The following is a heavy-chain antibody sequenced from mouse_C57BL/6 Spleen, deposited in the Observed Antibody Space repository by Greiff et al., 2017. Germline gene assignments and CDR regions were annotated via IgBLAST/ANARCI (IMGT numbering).Heavy chain of an antibody. D-gene: IGHD4-1*01. CDR1: GYTFTSYW. V-gene: IGHV1-55*01. CDR2: IYPGSGST. Sequence: QVQLKQPGAELVKPGASVKMSCKASGYTFTSYWITWVKQRPGQGLEWIGDIYPGSGSTNYNEKFKCKATLTVDTASSTAYMQLSSLTSEDSAVYYGARFWAVDYFDYWGQGTTLTVSS. J-gene: IGHJ2*01. CDR3: ARFWAVDYFDY.